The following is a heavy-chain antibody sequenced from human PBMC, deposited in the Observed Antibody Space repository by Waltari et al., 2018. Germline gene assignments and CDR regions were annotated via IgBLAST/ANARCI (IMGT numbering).Heavy chain of an antibody. CDR2: IYSDGRT. D-gene: IGHD6-19*01. Sequence: EVQLVESGGGLIQPGGSLRLSCEASGFTVRLNYMSWVRQAPGKGLEWVSVIYSDGRTVYADSVKGRFTISRDNLKNTVDLQMSSLRADDTAVYYCARNKGWYGDGYFDYWGQGTLVSVSS. J-gene: IGHJ4*02. CDR3: ARNKGWYGDGYFDY. V-gene: IGHV3-53*01. CDR1: GFTVRLNY.